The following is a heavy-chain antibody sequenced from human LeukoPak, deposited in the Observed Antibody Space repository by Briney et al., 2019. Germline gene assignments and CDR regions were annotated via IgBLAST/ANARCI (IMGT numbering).Heavy chain of an antibody. J-gene: IGHJ6*02. CDR3: ARVVVVPAAIGVYYYGMDV. CDR1: GGSISSSSYY. D-gene: IGHD2-2*01. CDR2: INHSGST. V-gene: IGHV4-39*07. Sequence: PETLSLTCTVSGGSISSSSYYWGWIRQPPGKGLEWIGEINHSGSTNYNPSLKSRVTISVDTSKNQFSLKLSSVTAADTAVYYCARVVVVPAAIGVYYYGMDVWGQGTTVTVSS.